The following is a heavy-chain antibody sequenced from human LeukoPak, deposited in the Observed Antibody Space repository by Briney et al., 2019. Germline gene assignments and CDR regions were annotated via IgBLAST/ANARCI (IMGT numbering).Heavy chain of an antibody. V-gene: IGHV4-59*08. D-gene: IGHD2-8*02. CDR2: IYYSGST. CDR3: ARLPWCVVRNYYYYYGMDV. Sequence: PSETLSLTCTVSGGSISSYYWSWIRQPPGKGLEWIGYIYYSGSTNYNPSLKSRVTISVDTSKNQFSLKLSPVTAADTAVYYYARLPWCVVRNYYYYYGMDVWGRGTTVTVSS. J-gene: IGHJ6*02. CDR1: GGSISSYY.